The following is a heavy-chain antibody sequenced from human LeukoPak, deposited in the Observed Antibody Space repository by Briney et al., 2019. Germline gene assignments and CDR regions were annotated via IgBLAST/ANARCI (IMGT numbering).Heavy chain of an antibody. J-gene: IGHJ4*02. CDR2: ISAYNGNT. Sequence: GASVTVSFKSSGYRFISYGFSWVRQAPGQGLEWMGWISAYNGNTNYAQKFQGRVTMTTDTSTSTVYMEVRSLRSDDTAVYYCARALSDDFWSGYQDHWGQGTLVTVSS. D-gene: IGHD3-3*01. V-gene: IGHV1-18*01. CDR3: ARALSDDFWSGYQDH. CDR1: GYRFISYG.